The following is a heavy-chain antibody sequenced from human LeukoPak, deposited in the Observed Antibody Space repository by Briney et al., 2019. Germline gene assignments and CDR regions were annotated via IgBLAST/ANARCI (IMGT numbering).Heavy chain of an antibody. Sequence: SVKVSCKASGGTFSSYAISWVRQAPGQGLEWMGGIIPIFGTANYAQKFQGRVTITADESTSTAYMELSSLGSEDTAVYYCARVKLYSGSYRGSYFDYWGQGTLVTVSS. CDR1: GGTFSSYA. D-gene: IGHD1-26*01. V-gene: IGHV1-69*13. J-gene: IGHJ4*02. CDR3: ARVKLYSGSYRGSYFDY. CDR2: IIPIFGTA.